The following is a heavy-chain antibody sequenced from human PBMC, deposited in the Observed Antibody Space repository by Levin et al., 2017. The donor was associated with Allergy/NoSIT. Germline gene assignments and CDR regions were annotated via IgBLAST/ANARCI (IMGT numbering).Heavy chain of an antibody. J-gene: IGHJ6*03. Sequence: SQTLSLTCAVYGGSFSDYYWSWIRQPPGKGLEWIGEINHSGSTNYNPSLKSRVTISVDTSKNQFSLKLSSVTAADTAVYYCARGGGRVVPAAVKTYYYMDVWGKGTTVTVSS. D-gene: IGHD2-2*01. CDR1: GGSFSDYY. V-gene: IGHV4-34*01. CDR2: INHSGST. CDR3: ARGGGRVVPAAVKTYYYMDV.